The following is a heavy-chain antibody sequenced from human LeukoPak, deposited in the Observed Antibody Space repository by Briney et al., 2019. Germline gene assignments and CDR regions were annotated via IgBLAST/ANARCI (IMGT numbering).Heavy chain of an antibody. CDR2: INDSGVT. CDR3: ARRLVDSGASQVSDH. Sequence: SETLSLTCAVYGGSLNGYYWSWIRQSPGEGLEWIGEINDSGVTNCNPSLESRVVLSVDTSKNQFSLRLSSVTAADTAVYYCARRLVDSGASQVSDHWGQGTLVTVSS. D-gene: IGHD2-15*01. CDR1: GGSLNGYY. J-gene: IGHJ4*02. V-gene: IGHV4-34*01.